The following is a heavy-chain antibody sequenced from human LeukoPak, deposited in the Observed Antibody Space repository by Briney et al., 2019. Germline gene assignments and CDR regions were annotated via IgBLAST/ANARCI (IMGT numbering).Heavy chain of an antibody. J-gene: IGHJ4*02. CDR3: ARDRQIAY. CDR1: GFTFSNYW. Sequence: PGGSLRLSCAASGFTFSNYWLTWVRQAPGQGLEWVANIKQDGNEKHYVDSVKGRFTISRHNAKNSLYLQMNSLRAEDTAVYYCARDRQIAYWGQGTLVTVSS. V-gene: IGHV3-7*01. CDR2: IKQDGNEK.